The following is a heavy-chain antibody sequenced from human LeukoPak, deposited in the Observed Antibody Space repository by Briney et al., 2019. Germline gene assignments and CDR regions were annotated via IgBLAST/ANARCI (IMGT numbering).Heavy chain of an antibody. CDR2: IYHSGST. D-gene: IGHD5-12*01. CDR3: ARGGRGSDAFDI. V-gene: IGHV4-4*02. J-gene: IGHJ3*02. CDR1: GGSISSSNW. Sequence: SGTLSLTCAVSGGSISSSNWWSWVRQPPGKGLEWIGEIYHSGSTNYNPSLKSRVTISVDTSKNQFSLKLSSVTAADTAVYYCARGGRGSDAFDIWGQGTMVTVSS.